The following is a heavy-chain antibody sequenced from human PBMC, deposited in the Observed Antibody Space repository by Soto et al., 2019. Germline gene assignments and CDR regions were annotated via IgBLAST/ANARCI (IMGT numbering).Heavy chain of an antibody. CDR1: GFTFSSYA. CDR2: ISGSGGST. Sequence: GESLKISCAASGFTFSSYAMSWVRQAPGKGLEWVSAISGSGGSTYYADSVKGRFTISRDNSKNTLYLQMNSLRAEDTAVYYCAKASDILTGYYYYGMDVWGQGTTVTVSS. J-gene: IGHJ6*02. D-gene: IGHD3-9*01. V-gene: IGHV3-23*01. CDR3: AKASDILTGYYYYGMDV.